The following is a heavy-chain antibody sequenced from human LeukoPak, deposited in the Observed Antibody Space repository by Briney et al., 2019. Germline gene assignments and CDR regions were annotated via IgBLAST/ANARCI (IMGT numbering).Heavy chain of an antibody. CDR1: GGSISSGGYS. Sequence: PSETLSLTCAVSGGSISSGGYSWSWIRQPPGKGLEWIGYIYYSGSTYYNPSLKSRVTISVDASKNQFSLKLSSVTAADTAVYYCARGTGRGRKYYFDYWGQGTLVTVSS. CDR2: IYYSGST. V-gene: IGHV4-30-4*07. D-gene: IGHD1-1*01. J-gene: IGHJ4*02. CDR3: ARGTGRGRKYYFDY.